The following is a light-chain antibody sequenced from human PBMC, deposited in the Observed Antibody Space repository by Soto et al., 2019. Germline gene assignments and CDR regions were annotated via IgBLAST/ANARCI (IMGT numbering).Light chain of an antibody. Sequence: HSVLTQPASVSGSPGQSITMSCAGTSADIGAFNYVSWYQHHPDKVPKLLIYDVSNRPSGVSTRFSASKSANTASLTISGLQADDEADYYCSSYSTTSALVFGGGTKVTVL. J-gene: IGLJ2*01. CDR1: SADIGAFNY. CDR2: DVS. V-gene: IGLV2-14*01. CDR3: SSYSTTSALV.